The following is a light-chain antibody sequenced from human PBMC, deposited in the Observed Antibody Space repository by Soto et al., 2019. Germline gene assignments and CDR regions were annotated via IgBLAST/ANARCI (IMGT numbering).Light chain of an antibody. Sequence: EIVMTPSPAALSVSPGERATLSYRASQSVSNNLAWYQHKPGQAPRLLIYGASTRATGIPASFSGSGSGTDFTLTINRLEPEDFVIYYCQQYGSTPWTFGQGTKVDIK. CDR2: GAS. CDR3: QQYGSTPWT. J-gene: IGKJ1*01. CDR1: QSVSNN. V-gene: IGKV3-15*01.